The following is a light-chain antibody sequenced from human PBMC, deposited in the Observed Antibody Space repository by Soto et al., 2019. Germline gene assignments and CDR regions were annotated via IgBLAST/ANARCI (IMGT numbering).Light chain of an antibody. CDR2: GAS. J-gene: IGKJ1*01. V-gene: IGKV3-15*01. CDR3: QQYYNWLWR. CDR1: QSVSSN. Sequence: EIVMTQSPATLSVSLGERATLSCRASQSVSSNLAWDQQKPGQAPRLLIYGASTRATGIPARFSCSGSGTEFTLTISSLQSEDSAVYYCQQYYNWLWRFGKGTKVAIK.